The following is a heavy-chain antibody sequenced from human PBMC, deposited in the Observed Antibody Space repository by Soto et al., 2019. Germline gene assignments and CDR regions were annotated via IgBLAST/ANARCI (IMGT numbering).Heavy chain of an antibody. V-gene: IGHV4-61*01. CDR1: DGLVNSGNYY. CDR3: AREENQLARYGGDFDY. J-gene: IGHJ4*02. D-gene: IGHD3-16*01. CDR2: IDYNGTT. Sequence: QVQLQESGPGLVKPSATLSLTSSGSDGLVNSGNYYRSWIRQPPWKGLKWVGHIDYNGTTDYNPPPKRRLTKSIDTSKNPFSLRVTSMTAAETAVYFCAREENQLARYGGDFDYWGPGVLVTISS.